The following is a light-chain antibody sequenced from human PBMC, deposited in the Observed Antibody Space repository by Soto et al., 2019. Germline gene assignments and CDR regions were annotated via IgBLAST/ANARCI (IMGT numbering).Light chain of an antibody. CDR2: EVT. J-gene: IGLJ3*02. CDR3: SSYAGSNNLL. Sequence: QSVLTQPPSASGSPGQSVTISCTGTSGDVGGYNYVSWYQQHPGKAPKLMIYEVTQRPSGVPDRFSGSKSGNTASLTVSGLQAEDEADYYCSSYAGSNNLLFGGGTKVTGL. CDR1: SGDVGGYNY. V-gene: IGLV2-8*01.